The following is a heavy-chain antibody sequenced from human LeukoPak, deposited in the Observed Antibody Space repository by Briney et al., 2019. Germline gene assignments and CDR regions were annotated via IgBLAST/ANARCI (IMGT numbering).Heavy chain of an antibody. D-gene: IGHD4-17*01. CDR2: IYYSGST. Sequence: KPSETLSLTCTVSGGSISSGDYYWSWIRQPPGKGLEWIGYIYYSGSTYYNPSLKSRVTISVDTSKNQFSLKLSSVTAADTAVYYCARAPLSNYGDYGGYFDYWGQGTLVTVSS. V-gene: IGHV4-30-4*01. CDR1: GGSISSGDYY. J-gene: IGHJ4*02. CDR3: ARAPLSNYGDYGGYFDY.